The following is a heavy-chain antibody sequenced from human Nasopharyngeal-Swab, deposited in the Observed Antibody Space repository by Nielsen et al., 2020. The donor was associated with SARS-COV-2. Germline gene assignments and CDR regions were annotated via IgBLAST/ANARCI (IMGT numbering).Heavy chain of an antibody. V-gene: IGHV3-49*01. CDR3: ARSVGSFYGQGAFDI. CDR1: GFTFGDYA. Sequence: GESLKISCTTSGFTFGDYAMSWFRQAPGKGLEWVGFIRSKTYGGDPEYAASVKGRFTISRDGAESIAYLQMKSLETEDTGVYYCARSVGSFYGQGAFDIWGQGTMVTVSS. CDR2: IRSKTYGGDP. J-gene: IGHJ3*02. D-gene: IGHD1-26*01.